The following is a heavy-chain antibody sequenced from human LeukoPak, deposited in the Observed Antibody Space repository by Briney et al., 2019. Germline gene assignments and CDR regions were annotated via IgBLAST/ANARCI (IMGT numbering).Heavy chain of an antibody. Sequence: GGSLRLSCAASGFTFSSYAMSWVRQAPGKGLEWVSNISGSGGSTYYADSAKGRFTISRDNSKNTLYLQMNSLRAEDTAIYYCAKVHRAYDYDSGSYYDSGFDYWGQGTLVTVSS. V-gene: IGHV3-23*01. CDR3: AKVHRAYDYDSGSYYDSGFDY. D-gene: IGHD3-10*01. CDR1: GFTFSSYA. CDR2: ISGSGGST. J-gene: IGHJ4*02.